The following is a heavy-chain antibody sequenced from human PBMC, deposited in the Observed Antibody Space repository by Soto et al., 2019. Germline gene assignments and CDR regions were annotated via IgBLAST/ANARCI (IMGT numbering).Heavy chain of an antibody. CDR2: MNPNSGDT. CDR3: ARMGGYGGYDSYYYYEYGMDG. D-gene: IGHD5-12*01. V-gene: IGHV1-8*01. Sequence: ASVKVSFEASGYTFTIYDINWLRQATGQGLERMGWMNPNSGDTGYAQKIQGRVTMTRNTSISTAYMELSSLRSGDTAVYYYARMGGYGGYDSYYYYEYGMDGCGQGTTGPASS. J-gene: IGHJ6*02. CDR1: GYTFTIYD.